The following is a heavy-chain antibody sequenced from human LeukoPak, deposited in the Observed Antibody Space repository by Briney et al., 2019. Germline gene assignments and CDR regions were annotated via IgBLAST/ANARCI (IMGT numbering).Heavy chain of an antibody. CDR2: IKSKTDGGTT. V-gene: IGHV3-15*01. CDR3: TTAGYGSGMAFDI. D-gene: IGHD3-10*01. J-gene: IGHJ3*02. Sequence: GGSLRLSCAASGFTFSNAWMSWVRQAPGKGLEWVGRIKSKTDGGTTDYAAPVKGRLTISRDDSKNTLYLQMNSLKTEDTAVYYCTTAGYGSGMAFDIWGQGTMVTVSS. CDR1: GFTFSNAW.